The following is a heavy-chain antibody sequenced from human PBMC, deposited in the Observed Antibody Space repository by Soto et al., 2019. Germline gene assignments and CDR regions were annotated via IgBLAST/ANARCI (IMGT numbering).Heavy chain of an antibody. CDR2: INHSGST. Sequence: SATLSLTCTFSGAALSNGGYYWSWIRQPPGNGLEWIGEINHSGSTNYNPSLKSRVTISVDTSKNQFSLKLSSVTAADTAVYYCARGKRRYFDWLSNGYYFDYWGQGTLVTVSS. CDR1: GAALSNGGYY. D-gene: IGHD3-9*01. V-gene: IGHV4-34*01. CDR3: ARGKRRYFDWLSNGYYFDY. J-gene: IGHJ4*02.